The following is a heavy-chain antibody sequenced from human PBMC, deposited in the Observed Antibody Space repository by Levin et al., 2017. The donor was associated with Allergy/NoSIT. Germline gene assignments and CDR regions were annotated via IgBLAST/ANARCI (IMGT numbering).Heavy chain of an antibody. V-gene: IGHV1-69*06. CDR3: ASLPYGLPDYGDYRGWVDS. J-gene: IGHJ4*02. D-gene: IGHD4-17*01. CDR2: IIPIFGTA. Sequence: SVKVSCKASGGTFSSYAISWVRQAPGQGLEWMGGIIPIFGTANYAQKFQGRVTITADKSTSTAYMELSSLRSEDTAVYYCASLPYGLPDYGDYRGWVDSWGQGTLVTVSS. CDR1: GGTFSSYA.